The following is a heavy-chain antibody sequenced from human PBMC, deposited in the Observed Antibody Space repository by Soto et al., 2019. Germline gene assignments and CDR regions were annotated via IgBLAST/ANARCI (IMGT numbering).Heavy chain of an antibody. V-gene: IGHV4-59*01. J-gene: IGHJ4*02. Sequence: PSETLSLTCSVSGGSISSYYWSWIRQPPGKGLEWIGYILYSVSTNYSPSLKSRVTISVDTSKNQFSLKLTSVTAADTAVYYCARRGYSSGWYYFDYWGQGTLVTVSS. CDR1: GGSISSYY. CDR2: ILYSVST. D-gene: IGHD6-19*01. CDR3: ARRGYSSGWYYFDY.